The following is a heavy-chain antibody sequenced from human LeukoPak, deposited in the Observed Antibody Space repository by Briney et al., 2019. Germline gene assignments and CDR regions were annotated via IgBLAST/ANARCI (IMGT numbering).Heavy chain of an antibody. D-gene: IGHD3-22*01. CDR3: AREYGWLLLENAFDI. J-gene: IGHJ3*02. CDR1: GYSISSGYY. Sequence: PSETLSLTCTVSGYSISSGYYWGWIRQPPGKGLEWIGSIYHSGSTYYNPSLKSRVTISVDTSKNQFSLKLSSVTAADTAVYYCAREYGWLLLENAFDIWGQGTMVTVSS. CDR2: IYHSGST. V-gene: IGHV4-38-2*02.